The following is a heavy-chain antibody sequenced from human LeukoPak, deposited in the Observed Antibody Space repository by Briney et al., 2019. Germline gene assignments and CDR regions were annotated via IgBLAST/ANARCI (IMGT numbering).Heavy chain of an antibody. CDR3: ARDLPYYYGSGSYLGWFDP. D-gene: IGHD3-10*01. V-gene: IGHV4-4*07. CDR1: GGSISSYY. J-gene: IGHJ5*02. CDR2: IYTSGST. Sequence: SETLSLTCTVSGGSISSYYWSWIRQPAGKGLEWIGRIYTSGSTNYNPSLKSRVTMSVDTSKNQFSLKLSSVTAADTAVYYCARDLPYYYGSGSYLGWFDPWGQGTLVTVSS.